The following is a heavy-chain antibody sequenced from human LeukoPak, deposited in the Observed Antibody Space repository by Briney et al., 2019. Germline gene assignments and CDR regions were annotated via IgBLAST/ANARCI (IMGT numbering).Heavy chain of an antibody. Sequence: SETLSLTCAVSGGSISSGGYSWSWIRQPPGKGLEWIGYIYHGGSTYYNPSLKSRVTISVDRSKNQFSLKLSSVTAADTAVYYCARGRDDSSGYYPSYYYYGMDVWGQGTTVTVSS. CDR2: IYHGGST. V-gene: IGHV4-30-2*01. CDR1: GGSISSGGYS. D-gene: IGHD3-22*01. CDR3: ARGRDDSSGYYPSYYYYGMDV. J-gene: IGHJ6*02.